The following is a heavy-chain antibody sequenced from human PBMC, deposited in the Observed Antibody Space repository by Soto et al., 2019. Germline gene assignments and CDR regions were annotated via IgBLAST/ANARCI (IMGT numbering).Heavy chain of an antibody. CDR2: INCGSGNT. CDR1: GYNFTTYV. CDR3: ARGYTSGWTFDF. Sequence: QVQLVQSGAEVKQPGASASVSCKASGYNFTTYVVHWLRQAPGQGPEWMGWINCGSGNTVYSQKFQGRVTFTRDTSARTAHIERNGLTSGDPAVYYWARGYTSGWTFDFWGRGTLVTVSS. D-gene: IGHD6-19*01. J-gene: IGHJ4*02. V-gene: IGHV1-3*01.